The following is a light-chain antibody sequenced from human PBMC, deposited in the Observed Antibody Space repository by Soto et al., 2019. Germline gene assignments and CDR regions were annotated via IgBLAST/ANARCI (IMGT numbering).Light chain of an antibody. CDR1: QGINND. CDR3: LQHNDYPRT. CDR2: EAS. J-gene: IGKJ4*01. Sequence: DIQMTQSPSSLSASVGDRVTISCRASQGINNDLGWYQQKPGKAPKRLIYEASTLRSGVPSRFSGSGSGTEFTLTISSLQPEDFATYYCLQHNDYPRTFGGGTQVAIK. V-gene: IGKV1-17*01.